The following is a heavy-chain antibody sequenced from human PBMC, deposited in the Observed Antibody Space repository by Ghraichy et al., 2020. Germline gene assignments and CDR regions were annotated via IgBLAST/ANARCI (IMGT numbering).Heavy chain of an antibody. V-gene: IGHV3-23*01. J-gene: IGHJ4*02. Sequence: LSLTCAASGFTFSSYAMSWVRQAPGKGLEWVSAISGSGGSTYYADSVKGRFTISRDNSKNTLYLQMNSLRAEDTAVYYCAKDWSFSYYDILTGYHDYWGQGTLVTVSS. D-gene: IGHD3-9*01. CDR1: GFTFSSYA. CDR3: AKDWSFSYYDILTGYHDY. CDR2: ISGSGGST.